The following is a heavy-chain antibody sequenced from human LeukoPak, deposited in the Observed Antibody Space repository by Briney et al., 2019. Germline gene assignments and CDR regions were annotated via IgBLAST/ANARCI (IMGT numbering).Heavy chain of an antibody. CDR3: AKDHRDTAMAHSPDY. Sequence: GGSLRLSCAASGSTFSSYGMHWVRQAPGKGLEWVAVISYDGSNKYYADSVKGRFTISRDNSKNTLYLQMNSLRAEDTAVYYCAKDHRDTAMAHSPDYWGQGTLVTVSS. CDR1: GSTFSSYG. D-gene: IGHD5-18*01. V-gene: IGHV3-30*18. CDR2: ISYDGSNK. J-gene: IGHJ4*02.